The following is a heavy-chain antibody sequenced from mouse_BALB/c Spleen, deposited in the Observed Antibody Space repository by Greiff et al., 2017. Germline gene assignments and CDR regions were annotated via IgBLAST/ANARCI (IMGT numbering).Heavy chain of an antibody. V-gene: IGHV1S81*02. Sequence: QVQLQQPGAELVKPGASVKLSCKASGYTFTSYWMHWVKQRPGQGLEWIGEINPSNGRTNYNEKFKSKATLTVDKSSSTAYMQLSSLTSEDSAVYYCAIRYFDVGGAGTTVTVSS. CDR2: INPSNGRT. CDR1: GYTFTSYW. J-gene: IGHJ1*01. CDR3: AIRYFDV.